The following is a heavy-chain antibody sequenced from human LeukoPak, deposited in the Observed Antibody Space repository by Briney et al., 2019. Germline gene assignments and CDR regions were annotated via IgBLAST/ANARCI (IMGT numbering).Heavy chain of an antibody. CDR2: IYHSGST. V-gene: IGHV4-30-2*01. Sequence: PSETLSLTCTVSGGSISSGGYYWSWIRQPPGKGLEWIGYIYHSGSTYYNPSLKSRVTMSVDRSKNQFSLKLSSVTAADTAVYYCARTASGYYPDYWGQGTLVTVSS. CDR1: GGSISSGGYY. D-gene: IGHD3-22*01. J-gene: IGHJ4*02. CDR3: ARTASGYYPDY.